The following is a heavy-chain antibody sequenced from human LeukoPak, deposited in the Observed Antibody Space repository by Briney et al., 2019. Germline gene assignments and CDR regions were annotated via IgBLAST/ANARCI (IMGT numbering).Heavy chain of an antibody. CDR1: GVSISSYY. CDR3: ARAARGGSVDY. CDR2: IYYSGST. Sequence: PSETLSLTCTVSGVSISSYYWSWIRQPPGKGLEWIGYIYYSGSTNYNPSLKSRVTISVDTSKNQFSLKLSSVTAADTAVYYCARAARGGSVDYWGQGTLVTVSS. V-gene: IGHV4-59*01. D-gene: IGHD2-15*01. J-gene: IGHJ4*02.